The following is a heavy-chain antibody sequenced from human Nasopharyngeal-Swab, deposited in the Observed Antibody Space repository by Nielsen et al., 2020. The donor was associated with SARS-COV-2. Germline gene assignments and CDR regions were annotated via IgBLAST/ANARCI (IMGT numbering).Heavy chain of an antibody. CDR1: GFTFSSYG. J-gene: IGHJ5*02. Sequence: GGSLRLSCAASGFTFSSYGMHWVRQAPGKGLEWVAFIRYDGSNKYYADSVKGRFTISRDNSKNTLYLQMNSLRAEDTAVYYCAKYNWNTMATFDPWGQGTLVTVSS. CDR3: AKYNWNTMATFDP. D-gene: IGHD1-20*01. V-gene: IGHV3-30*02. CDR2: IRYDGSNK.